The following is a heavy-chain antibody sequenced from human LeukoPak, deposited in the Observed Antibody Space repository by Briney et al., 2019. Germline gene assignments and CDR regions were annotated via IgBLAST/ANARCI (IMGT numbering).Heavy chain of an antibody. CDR2: MNPNSGNT. D-gene: IGHD2-2*01. CDR1: GYTFTIYD. Sequence: ASVKVSCKASGYTFTIYDINWVRQATGQGLEWMGWMNPNSGNTGYAQKFQGRVTMTRNTSISTAYMELSSLRSEDTAVYYCARELGDCSSTSCYPWFDPWGQGTLVTVSS. J-gene: IGHJ5*02. V-gene: IGHV1-8*01. CDR3: ARELGDCSSTSCYPWFDP.